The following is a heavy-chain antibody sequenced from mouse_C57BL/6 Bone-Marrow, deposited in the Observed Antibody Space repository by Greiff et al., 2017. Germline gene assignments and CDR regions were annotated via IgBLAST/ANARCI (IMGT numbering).Heavy chain of an antibody. Sequence: EVKLVESGGGLVQSGRSLRLSCATSGFTFSDFYMEWVRQAPGKGLEWIAASRNKANDYTTEYSASVKGRFIVSRDTSQSILYLQMHALRAEDTAIYYCARELNWDGAMDYWGQGTSVTVSS. CDR3: ARELNWDGAMDY. CDR2: SRNKANDYTT. CDR1: GFTFSDFY. J-gene: IGHJ4*01. V-gene: IGHV7-1*01. D-gene: IGHD4-1*01.